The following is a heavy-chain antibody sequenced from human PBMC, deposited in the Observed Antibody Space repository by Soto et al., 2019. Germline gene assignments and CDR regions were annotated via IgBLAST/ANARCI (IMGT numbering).Heavy chain of an antibody. CDR1: GGSISIYY. CDR3: ARDGYSGYDYAFDY. J-gene: IGHJ4*02. V-gene: IGHV4-4*07. D-gene: IGHD5-12*01. CDR2: IYTSGST. Sequence: SRTVSLTSAVSGGSISIYYWSWIRQPAGKGLEWIGRIYTSGSTNYNPSLKSRVTMSVDTSKNQFSLKLSSVTAADTAVYYCARDGYSGYDYAFDYWGQGTLVTVSS.